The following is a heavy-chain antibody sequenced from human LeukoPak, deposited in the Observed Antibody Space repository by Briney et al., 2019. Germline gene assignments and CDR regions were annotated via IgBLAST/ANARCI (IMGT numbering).Heavy chain of an antibody. Sequence: SETLSLTCTVSGGSISSYYWSWIRQPPGKGLEWIGYIYYSGSTNYNPSLKSRVTISVDTSKNQFSLKLSSVTAADTAVYYCARDRPYYYDSSDYHYYYYYMDVWGKGTTVTISS. D-gene: IGHD3-22*01. CDR3: ARDRPYYYDSSDYHYYYYYMDV. CDR2: IYYSGST. CDR1: GGSISSYY. J-gene: IGHJ6*03. V-gene: IGHV4-59*01.